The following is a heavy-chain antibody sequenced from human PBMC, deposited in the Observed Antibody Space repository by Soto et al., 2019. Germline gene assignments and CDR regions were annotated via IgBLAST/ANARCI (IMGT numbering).Heavy chain of an antibody. D-gene: IGHD3-22*01. CDR3: AKGTVSSSWYGSHFES. CDR1: GLRIDESA. CDR2: INWDSTSK. Sequence: QPGGSLRLSCEVAGLRIDESAMHWVRQAPGMGLEWVSGINWDSTSKAYADSVKGRFTISRDNVKNSLYLEMKSLRVEDTALYYCAKGTVSSSWYGSHFESWGQGTLVTVSS. V-gene: IGHV3-9*01. J-gene: IGHJ4*01.